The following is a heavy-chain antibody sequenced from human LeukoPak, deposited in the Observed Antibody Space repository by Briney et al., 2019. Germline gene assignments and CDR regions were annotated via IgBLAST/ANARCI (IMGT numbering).Heavy chain of an antibody. CDR3: ARDPLWELPSYFDL. CDR2: LHSSGTTI. D-gene: IGHD1-26*01. J-gene: IGHJ4*02. V-gene: IGHV3-48*01. CDR1: GFSFSNYN. Sequence: GGSLRLSCAASGFSFSNYNMNWVRQAPGKGLEWIAYLHSSGTTIYYADSVKGRFTISRNNAKNSLFLQMNNLRAEDTAVYYCARDPLWELPSYFDLWGQGTLVTVSS.